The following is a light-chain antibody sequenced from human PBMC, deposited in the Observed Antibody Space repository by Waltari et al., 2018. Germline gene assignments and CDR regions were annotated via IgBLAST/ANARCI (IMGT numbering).Light chain of an antibody. CDR1: SSNIGSNT. CDR3: AAWDDSLKGV. Sequence: QSVLTQPPSASGTPGQRVTISCSGRSSNIGSNTVTWYQQLPGTAPKLLTHSNNQRPSGVPDRFSGSKSGTSASLAISGLQSEDEADYYCAAWDDSLKGVFGGGTKLTVL. J-gene: IGLJ2*01. CDR2: SNN. V-gene: IGLV1-44*01.